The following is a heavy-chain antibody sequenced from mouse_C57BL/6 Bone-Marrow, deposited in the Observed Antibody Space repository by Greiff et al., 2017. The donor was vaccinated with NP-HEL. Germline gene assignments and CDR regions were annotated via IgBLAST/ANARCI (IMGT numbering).Heavy chain of an antibody. CDR1: GYSITSGYY. Sequence: EVQLVESGPGLVKPSQSLSLTCSVTGYSITSGYYWNWIRQFPGNKLEWMGYISYDGSNNSNPSLTNRISITRDTSKNQFFLKLNSVTTEDTATYYCARKYYYGSSYGYFDYWGQGTTLTVSS. D-gene: IGHD1-1*01. V-gene: IGHV3-6*01. CDR2: ISYDGSN. CDR3: ARKYYYGSSYGYFDY. J-gene: IGHJ2*01.